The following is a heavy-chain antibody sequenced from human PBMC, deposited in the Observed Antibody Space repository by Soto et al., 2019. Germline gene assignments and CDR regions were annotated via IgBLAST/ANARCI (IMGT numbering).Heavy chain of an antibody. CDR1: GYTFTSYD. CDR2: MNPNSGNT. CDR3: ARPRTPTDFWSGYLREYGMDV. D-gene: IGHD3-3*01. Sequence: ASVKVSCKASGYTFTSYDINWVRQATGQGLEWMGWMNPNSGNTGYAQKFQGRVTMTRNTSISTAYMELSSLVSEDTAVYYCARPRTPTDFWSGYLREYGMDVWGQGTTVTVSS. J-gene: IGHJ6*02. V-gene: IGHV1-8*01.